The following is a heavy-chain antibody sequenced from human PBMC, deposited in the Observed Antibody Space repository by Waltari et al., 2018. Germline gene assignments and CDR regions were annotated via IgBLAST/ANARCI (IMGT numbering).Heavy chain of an antibody. Sequence: QVQLVQSGAEVKKPGASVKVSCKASGYTFTSYAMHWVRQAPGQRLEWMGWINAGNGNTKYSQKFQGRVTITRDTSASTAYMELSSLRSEDTAVYYCARAPRGDSSSLQLGYWGQGTLVTVSS. J-gene: IGHJ4*02. CDR2: INAGNGNT. V-gene: IGHV1-3*01. D-gene: IGHD6-13*01. CDR3: ARAPRGDSSSLQLGY. CDR1: GYTFTSYA.